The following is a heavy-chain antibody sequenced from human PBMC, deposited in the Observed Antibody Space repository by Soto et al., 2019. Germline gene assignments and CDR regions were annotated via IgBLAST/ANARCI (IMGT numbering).Heavy chain of an antibody. CDR1: GFTFSSYS. V-gene: IGHV3-48*02. J-gene: IGHJ5*02. CDR2: ISSSSSTI. Sequence: GGSLRLSCAASGFTFSSYSMNWVRQAPGKGLEWVSYISSSSSTIYYADSVKGRFTISRDNAKNSLYLQMNSLRDEDTAVYYCARDSDSYGSGSYYNWWFDPWGQGTLVTVSS. CDR3: ARDSDSYGSGSYYNWWFDP. D-gene: IGHD3-10*01.